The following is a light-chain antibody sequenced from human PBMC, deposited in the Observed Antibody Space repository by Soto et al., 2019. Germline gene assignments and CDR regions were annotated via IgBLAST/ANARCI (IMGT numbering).Light chain of an antibody. V-gene: IGLV2-23*02. CDR3: CSFAGSSTFWV. CDR2: EVN. Sequence: QSGLTQPASVSGSPGQSITISCSGTTSDVGGYDVVSWYQQHPGKAPKLMIFEVNQRPSGVSDRFSGSKSGNTASLTISGLQAGDEADYYCCSFAGSSTFWVFGGGTQLTVL. J-gene: IGLJ7*01. CDR1: TSDVGGYDV.